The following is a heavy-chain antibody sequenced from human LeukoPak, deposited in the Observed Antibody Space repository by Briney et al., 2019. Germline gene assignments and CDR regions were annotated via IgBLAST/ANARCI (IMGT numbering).Heavy chain of an antibody. D-gene: IGHD5-12*01. CDR3: ARVRPRYSWFDP. Sequence: ASVKVPCKSCGYTFTGYYMHWVRQAPGQGLEWMGRINHNSGGTNYAQEFQGRVTMTRDTSISTAYMELSRLRSDDTAVYYCARVRPRYSWFDPWGQGTLVTVSS. J-gene: IGHJ5*02. CDR1: GYTFTGYY. CDR2: INHNSGGT. V-gene: IGHV1-2*06.